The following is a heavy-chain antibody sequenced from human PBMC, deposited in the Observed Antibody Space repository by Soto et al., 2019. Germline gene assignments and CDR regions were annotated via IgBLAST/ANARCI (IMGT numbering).Heavy chain of an antibody. CDR3: ARENNVLPGGYFDP. Sequence: PSETLSLTCAVSGGSISSGGYSWSWIRQPPGKGLEWIGYIYHSGSTYYNPSLKSRVTISVDRSKNQFSLKLSSVTAADTAVYYCARENNVLPGGYFDPWGQGTLVPVSS. CDR2: IYHSGST. D-gene: IGHD3-10*01. V-gene: IGHV4-30-2*01. CDR1: GGSISSGGYS. J-gene: IGHJ5*02.